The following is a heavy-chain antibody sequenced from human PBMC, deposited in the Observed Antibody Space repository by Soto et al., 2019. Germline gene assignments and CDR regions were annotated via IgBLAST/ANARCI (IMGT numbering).Heavy chain of an antibody. CDR2: ISATAGDT. J-gene: IGHJ3*02. D-gene: IGHD4-17*01. CDR3: AHPRGYGVFDAYDI. CDR1: GFTFSTYA. Sequence: GGSLRLSCAASGFTFSTYAMSWVRQAPGKGLEWVSAISATAGDTYYADSVRGRFTISRDNSMNALYLQMNSLRVEDAAVYYCAHPRGYGVFDAYDIWGQGTMVTVSS. V-gene: IGHV3-23*01.